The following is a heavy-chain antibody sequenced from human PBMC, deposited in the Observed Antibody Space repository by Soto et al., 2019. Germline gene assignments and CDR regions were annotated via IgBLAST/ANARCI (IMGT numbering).Heavy chain of an antibody. V-gene: IGHV3-48*03. Sequence: WGSLRLSCAASGFTFSSYEMNWVRQAPGKGLEWVSYISSSGSTIYYEDSVKGRFTISRDNAKNSLYLQMNSLRAEDTAVYYCARDHKGGYYYYGMAVWGKGTTVTVSS. CDR1: GFTFSSYE. J-gene: IGHJ6*04. CDR2: ISSSGSTI. CDR3: ARDHKGGYYYYGMAV.